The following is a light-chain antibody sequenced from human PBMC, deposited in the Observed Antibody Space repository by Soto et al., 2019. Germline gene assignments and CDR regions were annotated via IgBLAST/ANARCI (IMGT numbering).Light chain of an antibody. V-gene: IGLV4-69*01. CDR1: RGHSSYA. CDR3: QTWGTGIVL. CDR2: LNSDGSH. Sequence: QPLLSQSPSASASLRDSVKVTCTLSRGHSSYAIAWHQQQPEKGPRFLMKLNSDGSHSKGDGIPDRFSASSSGAERYLTISSLQSEDEADYYCQTWGTGIVLFAGGTKLTVL. J-gene: IGLJ2*01.